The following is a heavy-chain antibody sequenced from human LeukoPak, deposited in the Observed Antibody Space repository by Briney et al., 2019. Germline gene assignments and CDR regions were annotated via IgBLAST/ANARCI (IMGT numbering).Heavy chain of an antibody. CDR3: ARTSSGVMDV. CDR1: GFTFSSYS. V-gene: IGHV3-21*01. CDR2: ISSGSSYI. D-gene: IGHD2-15*01. Sequence: GGSLRLSCAASGFTFSSYSMNWVRQAPGKGLEWVSSISSGSSYIYYADSVKGRFTISRDNAKNSLYLQMNSLRAEDTAVYYCARTSSGVMDVWGKGTTVTVSS. J-gene: IGHJ6*03.